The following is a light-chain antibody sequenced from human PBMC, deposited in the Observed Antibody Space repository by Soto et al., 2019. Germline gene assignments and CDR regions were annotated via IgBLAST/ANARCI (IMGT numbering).Light chain of an antibody. J-gene: IGLJ2*01. CDR1: NSNIGKHT. Sequence: QSVVTQPPSASGTPGQGVSISCSGSNSNIGKHTVNWYQQVPGTAPKLLIYSTNQRPSGVPDRFSGSKSGTSASLTIRGLQSEDEADYHCSSWDDSLSGVVFSGGTKLTVL. CDR2: STN. V-gene: IGLV1-44*01. CDR3: SSWDDSLSGVV.